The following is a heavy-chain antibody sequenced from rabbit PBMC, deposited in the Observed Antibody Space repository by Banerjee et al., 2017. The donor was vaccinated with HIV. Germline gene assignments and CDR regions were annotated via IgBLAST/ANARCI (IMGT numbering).Heavy chain of an antibody. J-gene: IGHJ4*01. D-gene: IGHD2-1*01. CDR2: IDPVFGIT. V-gene: IGHV1S47*01. CDR3: VRVRTATTMTIPKYYFNL. CDR1: GFDFSSYG. Sequence: QEQLVESGGGLVQPGGSLTLSCKASGFDFSSYGVSWVRQVLGKGLEWIGYIDPVFGITYYASWVNGRFTISSHNAQNTLYLQLNSLTAADTATYFCVRVRTATTMTIPKYYFNLWGPGTLAPS.